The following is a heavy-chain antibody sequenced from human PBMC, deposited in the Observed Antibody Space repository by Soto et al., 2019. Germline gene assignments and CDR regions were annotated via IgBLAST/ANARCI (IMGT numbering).Heavy chain of an antibody. J-gene: IGHJ5*02. CDR3: ARIPSSSWYYNWFDP. D-gene: IGHD6-13*01. V-gene: IGHV2-26*01. CDR2: IFSNDEK. CDR1: GFSLSNARMG. Sequence: QVTLKESGPVPVKPTETLTLTCTVSGFSLSNARMGVSWIRQPPGKALEWLAHIFSNDEKSYSTSLKSRLTISKDTSKSQVVLTMTNMDPVDTATYYCARIPSSSWYYNWFDPWGQGTLVTVSS.